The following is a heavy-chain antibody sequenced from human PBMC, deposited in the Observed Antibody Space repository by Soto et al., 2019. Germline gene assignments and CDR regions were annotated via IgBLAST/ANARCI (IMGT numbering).Heavy chain of an antibody. CDR3: SRPKVYSSSSHAFDI. D-gene: IGHD6-6*01. V-gene: IGHV1-46*03. CDR2: INPSGGST. CDR1: GYTFTSYY. Sequence: ASVKVSCKASGYTFTSYYMHWVRQAPGQGLERMGIINPSGGSTSYAQNFQGRVTMTRDTSTSTVYMELSSLRSEDMAVFYFSRPKVYSSSSHAFDIWGQGTMVTVSS. J-gene: IGHJ3*02.